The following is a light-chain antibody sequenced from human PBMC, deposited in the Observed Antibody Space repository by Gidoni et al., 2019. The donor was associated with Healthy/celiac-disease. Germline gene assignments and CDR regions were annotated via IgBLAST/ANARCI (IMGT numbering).Light chain of an antibody. J-gene: IGLJ2*01. CDR2: EVS. V-gene: IGLV2-8*01. Sequence: QSALTQPPSASGSPGQSVTISCTGTSSDVGGYNYVSWYQQHPGNAPKLMLYEVSRRPSGVPDRSSGSKSGNTASLTVSGLQAEDEADYYCSSYAGSNNVVFGGGTNLTVL. CDR1: SSDVGGYNY. CDR3: SSYAGSNNVV.